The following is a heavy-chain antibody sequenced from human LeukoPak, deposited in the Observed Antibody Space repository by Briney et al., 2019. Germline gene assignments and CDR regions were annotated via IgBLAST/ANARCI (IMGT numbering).Heavy chain of an antibody. V-gene: IGHV3-53*01. Sequence: GGSLRLSCAASGFTFSSYWMSWVRQAPGKGLGWVSFIYSGGNTYYADSVKGRFTISRDNSKNTVHLQMNSLRAEDTAMYYCARRAGDYSHPYDYWGQGTLVTVSS. CDR1: GFTFSSYW. D-gene: IGHD3-22*01. J-gene: IGHJ4*02. CDR3: ARRAGDYSHPYDY. CDR2: IYSGGNT.